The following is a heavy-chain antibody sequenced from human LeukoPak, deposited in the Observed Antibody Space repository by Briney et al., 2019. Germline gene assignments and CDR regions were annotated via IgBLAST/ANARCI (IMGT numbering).Heavy chain of an antibody. CDR1: GFTFTSSA. Sequence: SVKVSCKASGFTFTSSAVQWVRQARGQRLGWIGWIVVGSGNTNYAQKFQERVTITRDMSTSTAYMELSSLGSEDTAVYYCAVRGVIHQDLYFDYWGQGTLVTVSS. CDR2: IVVGSGNT. D-gene: IGHD3-10*01. J-gene: IGHJ4*02. V-gene: IGHV1-58*01. CDR3: AVRGVIHQDLYFDY.